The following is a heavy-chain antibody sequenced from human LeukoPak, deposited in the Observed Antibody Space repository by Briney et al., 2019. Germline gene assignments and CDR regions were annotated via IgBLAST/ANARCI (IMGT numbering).Heavy chain of an antibody. CDR2: INPSGGST. D-gene: IGHD6-13*01. Sequence: ASVKVSCKASGYTFTSYYMHWVRQAPGQGLEWMGIINPSGGSTSYAQKFQGRVTMTRDTSTSTVYMELSSLRSEDTAVYYCARDPLLAAAGRVGYYNYMDVWGKGTTVTISS. CDR1: GYTFTSYY. CDR3: ARDPLLAAAGRVGYYNYMDV. V-gene: IGHV1-46*01. J-gene: IGHJ6*03.